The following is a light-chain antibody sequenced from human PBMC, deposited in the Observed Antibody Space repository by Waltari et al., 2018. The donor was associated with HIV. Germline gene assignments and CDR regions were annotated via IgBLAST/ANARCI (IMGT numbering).Light chain of an antibody. CDR3: QGIDSSGRKV. CDR1: ILARKY. CDR2: KDN. J-gene: IGLJ2*01. V-gene: IGLV3-25*03. Sequence: SHELTQPPSVSVSPGQTATISCSGAILARKYAYWFQQKPGQAPVLLIYKDNERPTAITERFSGSSSGATVTLTITGVRAEDEADYYCQGIDSSGRKVFGGGTRLTVL.